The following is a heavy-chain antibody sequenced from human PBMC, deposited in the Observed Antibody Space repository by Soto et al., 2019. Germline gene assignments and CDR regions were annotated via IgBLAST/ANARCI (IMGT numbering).Heavy chain of an antibody. J-gene: IGHJ3*02. D-gene: IGHD1-26*01. CDR1: GFTFSSYS. Sequence: GGSLRLSCAASGFTFSSYSMNWVRQAPGKGLEWVSSISSSSSYIYYADSVKGRFTISRDNAKNSLYLQMNSLRAEDTAVYYCARDGGGSYYYTDRSSDAFDIWGQGTMVTVSS. CDR3: ARDGGGSYYYTDRSSDAFDI. V-gene: IGHV3-21*01. CDR2: ISSSSSYI.